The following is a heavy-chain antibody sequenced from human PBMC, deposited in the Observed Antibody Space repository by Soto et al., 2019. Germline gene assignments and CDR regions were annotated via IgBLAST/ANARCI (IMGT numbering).Heavy chain of an antibody. CDR3: ARYYYDSSGYSFDI. J-gene: IGHJ3*02. D-gene: IGHD3-22*01. CDR2: INSDGSST. Sequence: EVQLVESGGGLVQPGGSLRLSCAASGFTFSSYWMHWVRQAPGKGLVWVSRINSDGSSTSYADSVKGRFTISRDNAKNTLYLQMTSLRDEDTAVYYCARYYYDSSGYSFDIWGQGTMVTVSS. CDR1: GFTFSSYW. V-gene: IGHV3-74*01.